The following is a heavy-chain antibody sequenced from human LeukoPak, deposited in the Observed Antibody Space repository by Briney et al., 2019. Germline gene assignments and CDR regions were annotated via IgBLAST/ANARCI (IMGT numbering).Heavy chain of an antibody. V-gene: IGHV3-64D*06. CDR2: ISSNGGST. CDR1: GFIFSNCA. Sequence: PGGSLRLSCSASGFIFSNCAIHWVREAPGKGLEYVSAISSNGGSTYYADSVKGRFTISRDNSRNTLHLQVSSLRVEDTAVYYCVKDSSSGSYFDYWGQGTLVTVSS. J-gene: IGHJ4*02. D-gene: IGHD3-10*01. CDR3: VKDSSSGSYFDY.